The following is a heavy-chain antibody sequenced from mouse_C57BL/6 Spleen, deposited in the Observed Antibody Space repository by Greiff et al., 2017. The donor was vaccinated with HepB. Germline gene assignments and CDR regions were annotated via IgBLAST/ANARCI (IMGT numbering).Heavy chain of an antibody. V-gene: IGHV1-47*01. CDR2: FHPYNDDT. D-gene: IGHD2-4*01. CDR1: GYTFTTYP. Sequence: QVTLKESGAELVKPGASVKMSCKASGYTFTTYPIEWMKQNHGKSLEWIGNFHPYNDDTKYNEKFKGKATLTVEKSSSTVYLELSRLTSDDSAVYYCARGPIYYDYDDWYFDVWGTGTTVTVSS. J-gene: IGHJ1*03. CDR3: ARGPIYYDYDDWYFDV.